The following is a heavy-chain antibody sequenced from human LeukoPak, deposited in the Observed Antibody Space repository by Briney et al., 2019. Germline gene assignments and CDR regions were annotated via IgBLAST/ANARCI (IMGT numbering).Heavy chain of an antibody. V-gene: IGHV3-53*01. CDR1: GFTFSSNY. CDR3: ARASLLWFGELL. CDR2: IYSGGST. Sequence: PGGSLRLSCAASGFTFSSNYMSWVRQAPGKGLEWVSVIYSGGSTYYSDSVTGRFTISRDNSKNTLYLQMNSLRAEDTAVYYCARASLLWFGELLWGQGTLVTVSS. J-gene: IGHJ4*02. D-gene: IGHD3-10*01.